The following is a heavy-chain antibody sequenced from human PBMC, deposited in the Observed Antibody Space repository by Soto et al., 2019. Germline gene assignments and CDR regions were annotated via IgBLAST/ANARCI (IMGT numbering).Heavy chain of an antibody. Sequence: PSETGSLTCTVSGDSISPCYWSWIRQPPGKGRASSGYIYYNGSTNYNTSLKSRVTMSVNTSKKQFSVKLSSVTAADTAVYYCARQRGNYFDYWGHGALVTVSA. CDR1: GDSISPCY. V-gene: IGHV4-59*08. D-gene: IGHD3-10*01. CDR3: ARQRGNYFDY. CDR2: IYYNGST. J-gene: IGHJ4*01.